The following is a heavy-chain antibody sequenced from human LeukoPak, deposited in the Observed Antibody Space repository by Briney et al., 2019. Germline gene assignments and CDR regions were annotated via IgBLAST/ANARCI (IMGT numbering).Heavy chain of an antibody. CDR3: ERKITLMVKGLVNWFDP. CDR2: IIPIFGTA. J-gene: IGHJ5*02. Sequence: SVKVSCKASGGTFSSYAISWVRQAPGQGLEWMGGIIPIFGTANYAQKFQGRVTITADKSTSTAYMELSSLRSEDTAVYSFERKITLMVKGLVNWFDPWGQEPWSPSPQ. D-gene: IGHD5-18*01. CDR1: GGTFSSYA. V-gene: IGHV1-69*06.